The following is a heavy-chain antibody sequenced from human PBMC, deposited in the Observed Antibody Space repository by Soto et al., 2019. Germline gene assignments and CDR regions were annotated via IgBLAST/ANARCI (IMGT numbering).Heavy chain of an antibody. CDR2: ISSTTNYI. CDR1: GFTFTRYS. CDR3: ARESEDLTSNFDY. J-gene: IGHJ4*02. Sequence: EVQLVESGGGLVKPGGSLRLCCAASGFTFTRYSMNWVRQAPGKGLEWVSSISSTTNYIYYGDSMKGRFTISRDNAKNSLYPEMNSLRAEDTAVYYCARESEDLTSNFDYWGQGTLVTVSS. V-gene: IGHV3-21*06.